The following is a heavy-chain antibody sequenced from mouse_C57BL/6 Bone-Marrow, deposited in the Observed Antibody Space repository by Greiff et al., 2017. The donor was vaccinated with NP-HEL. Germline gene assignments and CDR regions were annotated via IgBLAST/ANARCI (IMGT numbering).Heavy chain of an antibody. V-gene: IGHV1-63*01. CDR2: IYPGGGYT. CDR3: ARGDQRTWFAY. D-gene: IGHD3-3*01. CDR1: GYTFTNYW. Sequence: QVQLQQSGAELVRPGTSVKMSCKASGYTFTNYWIGWAKQRPGHGLEWIGDIYPGGGYTNYNEKFKGKATLTADKSSSTAYMQFSSLTSEDSAIYYCARGDQRTWFAYWGQGTLVTVSA. J-gene: IGHJ3*01.